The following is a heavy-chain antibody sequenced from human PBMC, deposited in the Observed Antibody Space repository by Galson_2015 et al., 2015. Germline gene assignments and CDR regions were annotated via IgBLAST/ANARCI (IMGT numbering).Heavy chain of an antibody. J-gene: IGHJ4*02. V-gene: IGHV3-9*01. CDR1: GFTFDDYA. CDR3: AKGGRGITMVRGVTFDY. Sequence: SLRLSCAASGFTFDDYAMHWVRQAPGKGLEWVSGISWNSGSIGYADSVKGRFTISRDNAKNSLYLQMNSLRAEDTALYYCAKGGRGITMVRGVTFDYWGQGTLFTVSS. CDR2: ISWNSGSI. D-gene: IGHD3-10*01.